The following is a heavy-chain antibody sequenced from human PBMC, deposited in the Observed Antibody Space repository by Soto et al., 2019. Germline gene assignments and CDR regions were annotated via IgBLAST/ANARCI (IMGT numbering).Heavy chain of an antibody. CDR1: GFTFSSYG. CDR2: IWYDGSNK. CDR3: AREDLRDYYGSGSYHY. V-gene: IGHV3-33*01. J-gene: IGHJ4*02. D-gene: IGHD3-10*01. Sequence: ESGGGVVQPGRSLRLSCAASGFTFSSYGMHWVRQAPGKGLEWVAVIWYDGSNKYYADSVKGRFTISRDNSKNTLYLQMNSLRAEDTAVYYCAREDLRDYYGSGSYHYWGQGTLVTVSS.